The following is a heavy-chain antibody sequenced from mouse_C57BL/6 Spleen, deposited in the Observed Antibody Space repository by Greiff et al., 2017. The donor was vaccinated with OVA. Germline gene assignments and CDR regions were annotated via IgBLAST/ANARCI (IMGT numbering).Heavy chain of an antibody. CDR3: AIYDGYHDRYFDV. CDR1: GYTFTSYW. J-gene: IGHJ1*03. CDR2: INPSNGGT. Sequence: VQLQQPGTELVKPGASVKLSCKASGYTFTSYWMHWVKQRPGQGLEWIGNINPSNGGTNYNEKFKSKATLTVDKSSSTAYMQLSSLTSEDSAVYYCAIYDGYHDRYFDVWGTGTTVTVSS. D-gene: IGHD2-3*01. V-gene: IGHV1-53*01.